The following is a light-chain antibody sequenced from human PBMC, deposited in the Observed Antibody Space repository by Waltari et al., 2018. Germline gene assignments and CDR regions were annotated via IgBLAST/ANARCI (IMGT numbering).Light chain of an antibody. CDR1: QSLVSSDGNTY. V-gene: IGKV2-30*01. CDR2: KVS. Sequence: GMPRPPLPLPVPLGSRAPIPSGLSQSLVSSDGNTYFNWFQQRPGQSPRRLLYKVSNRDSGVPDRFSGSGSGTDFTLRITRVEAEDVGVYYCMQGTHRPWTFGQGTKVEIK. J-gene: IGKJ1*01. CDR3: MQGTHRPWT.